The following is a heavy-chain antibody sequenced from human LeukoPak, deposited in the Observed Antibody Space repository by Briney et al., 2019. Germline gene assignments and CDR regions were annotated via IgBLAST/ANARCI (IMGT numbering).Heavy chain of an antibody. V-gene: IGHV4-34*01. D-gene: IGHD4-11*01. J-gene: IGHJ4*02. CDR1: GGSFSGYY. CDR3: ARTDDYRIDY. CDR2: INHSGST. Sequence: SETLSLTCAVYGGSFSGYYWSWIRQPPGKGLEWIGEINHSGSTNYNPSLKSRVTISVDTSKNQFSLKLSSVTAADTVVYYCARTDDYRIDYWGQGTLVTVSS.